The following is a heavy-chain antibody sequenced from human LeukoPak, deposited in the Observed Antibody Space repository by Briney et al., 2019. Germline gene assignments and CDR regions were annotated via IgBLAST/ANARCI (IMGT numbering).Heavy chain of an antibody. CDR3: AKEKLSRSYHRTVYYYYYYMDV. V-gene: IGHV3-33*06. D-gene: IGHD6-6*01. J-gene: IGHJ6*03. CDR2: IWYDGSNK. Sequence: GGSLGLSCAASGFTFSSYGMHWVRQAPGKGLEGVAVIWYDGSNKYYADSVKGRFTISRDNSKNTLYLQMNSLRAEDTAVYYCAKEKLSRSYHRTVYYYYYYMDVWGKGTTVTVSS. CDR1: GFTFSSYG.